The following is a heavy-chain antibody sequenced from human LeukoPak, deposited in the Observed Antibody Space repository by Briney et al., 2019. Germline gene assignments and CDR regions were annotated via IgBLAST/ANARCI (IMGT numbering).Heavy chain of an antibody. CDR1: GFTFSSYS. Sequence: PGGSLRLSCAASGFTFSSYSMNWVRQAPGKGLEWVSSISSSSTYIYYADSVKGRFTISRDDAKNSLYLQMNSLRAEDTAVYYCAKGRYYDSSGPNYFDYWGQGSLVTVSS. V-gene: IGHV3-21*04. J-gene: IGHJ4*02. CDR3: AKGRYYDSSGPNYFDY. D-gene: IGHD3-22*01. CDR2: ISSSSTYI.